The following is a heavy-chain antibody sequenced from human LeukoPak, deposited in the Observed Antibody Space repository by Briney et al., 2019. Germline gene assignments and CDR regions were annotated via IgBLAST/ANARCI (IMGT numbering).Heavy chain of an antibody. V-gene: IGHV4-34*08. CDR3: ARYSELVNYYYYYGMDV. J-gene: IGHJ6*02. D-gene: IGHD1-7*01. Sequence: GSLRLSCAASGFTFSSYAMSWVRQAPGKGLEWIGEINHSGSTNYNPSLKSRVTISVDTSKNQFSLKLSSVTAADTAVYYCARYSELVNYYYYYGMDVWGQGTTVTVSS. CDR2: INHSGST. CDR1: GFTFSSYA.